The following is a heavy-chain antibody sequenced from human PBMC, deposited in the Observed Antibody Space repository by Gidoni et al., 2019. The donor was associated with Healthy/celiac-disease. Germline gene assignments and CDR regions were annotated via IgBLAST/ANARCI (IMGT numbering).Heavy chain of an antibody. D-gene: IGHD3-22*01. CDR3: AREGVGYDSSGCIDY. J-gene: IGHJ4*02. Sequence: EVQLVESGGGLVQPGGSLRLSCAASGFTFSSDSMNWVRQAPGKGLEWVSYISSSSSTIYYADSVKGRFTISRDNAKNSLYLQMNSRRDEDTAVYYCAREGVGYDSSGCIDYWGQGTLVTVSS. V-gene: IGHV3-48*02. CDR1: GFTFSSDS. CDR2: ISSSSSTI.